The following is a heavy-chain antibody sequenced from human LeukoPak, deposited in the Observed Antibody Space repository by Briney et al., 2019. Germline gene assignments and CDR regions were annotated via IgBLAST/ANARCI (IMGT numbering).Heavy chain of an antibody. J-gene: IGHJ4*02. D-gene: IGHD2-2*01. Sequence: GRSLRLSCVASGFTFSSFAMHWVRQAPGKGLEWVAVISYDGSNKYYADSVKGRFTISSDNSKNTLNLQVNGLRPEDTAVYYCARGVNEVPTAPPGAYWGQGTPVIVSS. CDR2: ISYDGSNK. CDR3: ARGVNEVPTAPPGAY. CDR1: GFTFSSFA. V-gene: IGHV3-30*01.